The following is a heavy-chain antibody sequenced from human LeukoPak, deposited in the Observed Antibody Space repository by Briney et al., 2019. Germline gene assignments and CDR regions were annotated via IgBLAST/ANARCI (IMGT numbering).Heavy chain of an antibody. V-gene: IGHV4-61*01. J-gene: IGHJ5*02. CDR3: ARDRYGSGSYSWFDP. D-gene: IGHD3-10*01. CDR1: GGSVSSGSYY. Sequence: SETLSLTCTVSGGSVSSGSYYWSWIRQPPGKGLEWIGYIYYSGSTNYNPSLKSRVTISVDTSKNQFSLKLSSVTAADTAVHYCARDRYGSGSYSWFDPWGQGTLVTVSS. CDR2: IYYSGST.